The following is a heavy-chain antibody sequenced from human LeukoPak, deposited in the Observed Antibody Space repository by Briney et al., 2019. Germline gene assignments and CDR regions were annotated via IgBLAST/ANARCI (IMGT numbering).Heavy chain of an antibody. V-gene: IGHV3-23*01. CDR2: IFGSGGKR. Sequence: ARCRGLSSAPSGFTSTSYAMYWVRPAPEEGLEWVSGIFGSGGKRHYADSVQGRFTISRDNDQNTVYLKMNSLRAEDTAVYYCAKTTTRYSSGRDPGWPIAYWGQRTLLTVS. J-gene: IGHJ4*02. CDR3: AKTTTRYSSGRDPGWPIAY. D-gene: IGHD6-19*01. CDR1: GFTSTSYA.